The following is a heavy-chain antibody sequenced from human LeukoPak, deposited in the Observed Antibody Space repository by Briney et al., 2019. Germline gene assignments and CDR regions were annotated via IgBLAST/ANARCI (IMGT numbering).Heavy chain of an antibody. D-gene: IGHD1-26*01. Sequence: GGSLRLSCAASGFTFSSYDMHWVRQATGKGLEWVSAIGAAGDTYYPGSLKGRFTISRENAKNSLYLQMNSLRAEDTAVYYCARRGSGSYRFDYWGQGTLVTVSS. CDR3: ARRGSGSYRFDY. CDR1: GFTFSSYD. J-gene: IGHJ4*02. CDR2: IGAAGDT. V-gene: IGHV3-13*01.